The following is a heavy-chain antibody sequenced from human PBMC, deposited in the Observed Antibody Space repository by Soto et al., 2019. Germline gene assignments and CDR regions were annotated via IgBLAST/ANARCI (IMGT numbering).Heavy chain of an antibody. CDR2: MYYSGNT. CDR3: ARNGGLLWFGGVGDFDY. Sequence: SETLSLTCTVSGGSINNYYWSWIRQPPGKGLEWIGYMYYSGNTNFNPSLKSRVTMSVDTSKTHFSLKLSSVTAADTAVYYCARNGGLLWFGGVGDFDYWGRGILVTVSS. J-gene: IGHJ4*02. CDR1: GGSINNYY. V-gene: IGHV4-59*08. D-gene: IGHD3-10*01.